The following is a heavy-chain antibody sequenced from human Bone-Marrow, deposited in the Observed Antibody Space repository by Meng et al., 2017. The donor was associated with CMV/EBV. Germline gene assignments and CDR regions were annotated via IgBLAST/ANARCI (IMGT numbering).Heavy chain of an antibody. CDR1: GYTFTSDG. V-gene: IGHV1-18*04. Sequence: QVQLLQSGAKVKKPGASVKVSCKASGYTFTSDGISWVRQAPGQGLEWMGWISAYNGNTNYAQKLQGRVTMTTDTSTSTAYMELRSLRSDDTAVYYCARDRGPYQLLIHFDYWGQGTLVTVSS. D-gene: IGHD2-2*01. CDR2: ISAYNGNT. CDR3: ARDRGPYQLLIHFDY. J-gene: IGHJ4*02.